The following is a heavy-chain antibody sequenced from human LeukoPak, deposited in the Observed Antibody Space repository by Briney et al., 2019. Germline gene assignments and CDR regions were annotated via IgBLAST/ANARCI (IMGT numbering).Heavy chain of an antibody. CDR3: GRCPIWYFFMDL. J-gene: IGHJ6*03. Sequence: GRSLRLSCTASGFNFGDYGLSWVRQAPGRGPEWIGVIRSDANGGTPEYAASVKGRFTISRDDSNSVGYLHMNSLKTEDTAVYYCGRCPIWYFFMDLWGVGTTVIVSS. D-gene: IGHD2-8*01. CDR2: IRSDANGGTP. V-gene: IGHV3-49*04. CDR1: GFNFGDYG.